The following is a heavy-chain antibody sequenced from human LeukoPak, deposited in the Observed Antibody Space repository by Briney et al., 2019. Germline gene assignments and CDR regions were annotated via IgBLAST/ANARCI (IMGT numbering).Heavy chain of an antibody. J-gene: IGHJ4*02. D-gene: IGHD6-13*01. CDR1: GYSFTSYW. CDR2: IYPGDSDT. V-gene: IGHV5-51*01. Sequence: GESLKISCKGSGYSFTSYWIGWVRQMPGKGLEWMGLIYPGDSDTRYSPSFQGQVTISADKSVSTAYLQWSSLKASDTAMYYCARLGSSSSWYGDYWGQGTLVTVSS. CDR3: ARLGSSSSWYGDY.